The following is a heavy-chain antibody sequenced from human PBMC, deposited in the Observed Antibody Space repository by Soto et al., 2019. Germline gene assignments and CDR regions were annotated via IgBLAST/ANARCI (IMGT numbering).Heavy chain of an antibody. V-gene: IGHV3-23*01. CDR3: AKYGSGLRFLEWLLKGKGYGMDV. D-gene: IGHD3-3*01. CDR1: GFTFSSYA. CDR2: ISGSGGST. Sequence: GGSLRLSCAASGFTFSSYAMSWVRQAPGKGLEWVSAISGSGGSTYYADSVKGRFTISRDNSKNTLYLQMNSLRAEDTAVYYCAKYGSGLRFLEWLLKGKGYGMDVWGQGTTVTVSS. J-gene: IGHJ6*02.